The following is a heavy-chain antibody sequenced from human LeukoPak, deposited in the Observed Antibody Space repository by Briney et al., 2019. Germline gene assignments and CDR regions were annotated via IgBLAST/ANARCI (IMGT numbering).Heavy chain of an antibody. J-gene: IGHJ4*02. CDR1: GGTFSSYA. Sequence: ASVKVSCKASGGTFSSYAISWVRQAPGQGLEWMGRIIPIFGTANYAQKFQGRVTITTDESTSTAYMELSSLSSEDTAVYYCARDEGIMITFGGVTEPFDYWGQGTLVTVSS. V-gene: IGHV1-69*05. CDR3: ARDEGIMITFGGVTEPFDY. D-gene: IGHD3-16*01. CDR2: IIPIFGTA.